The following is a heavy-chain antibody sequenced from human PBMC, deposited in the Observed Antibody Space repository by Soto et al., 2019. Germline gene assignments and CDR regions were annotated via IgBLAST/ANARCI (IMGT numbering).Heavy chain of an antibody. V-gene: IGHV5-10-1*01. D-gene: IGHD3-22*01. J-gene: IGHJ3*02. Sequence: LGESLKISCKGSGYSFTSYWISWVRQMPGKGLEWMGRIDPSDSYTNYSPSFQGHVTISADKSISTAYLQWSSLKASDTAMYYCASTYYYDSSGYYAFDIWGQGTMVTVSS. CDR3: ASTYYYDSSGYYAFDI. CDR1: GYSFTSYW. CDR2: IDPSDSYT.